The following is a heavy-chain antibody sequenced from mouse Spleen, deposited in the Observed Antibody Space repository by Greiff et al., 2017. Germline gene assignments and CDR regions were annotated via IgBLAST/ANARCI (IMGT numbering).Heavy chain of an antibody. Sequence: DVKLVESGGDLVKPGGSLKLSCAASGFTFSSYGMSWVRQTPDKRLEWVATISSGGSYTYYPDSVKGRFTISRDNAKNTLYLQMSSLKSEDTAMYYCARHVGDYWGQGTTLTVSS. J-gene: IGHJ2*01. CDR2: ISSGGSYT. V-gene: IGHV5-6*02. CDR3: ARHVGDY. CDR1: GFTFSSYG.